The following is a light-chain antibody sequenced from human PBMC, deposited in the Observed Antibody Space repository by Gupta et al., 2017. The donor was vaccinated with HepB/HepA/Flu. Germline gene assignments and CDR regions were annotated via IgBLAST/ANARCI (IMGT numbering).Light chain of an antibody. CDR2: DVD. V-gene: IGLV2-14*03. Sequence: QSALTQPASVSGSPGQSITISCTGTRSNIGSYDYVSWYQHHPGRAPKLIMCDVDNRPSGISNRFSGSKSGNTASLTISGLQADDEADYYCCSYSSGSTFELFGGGTKLTVL. J-gene: IGLJ3*02. CDR1: RSNIGSYDY. CDR3: CSYSSGSTFEL.